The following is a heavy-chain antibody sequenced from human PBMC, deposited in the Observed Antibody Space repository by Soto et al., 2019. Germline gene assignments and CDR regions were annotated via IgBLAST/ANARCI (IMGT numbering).Heavy chain of an antibody. J-gene: IGHJ1*01. CDR3: ARGPPLARARQQLVPGNHAETFQH. V-gene: IGHV4-59*01. CDR1: GGSISSYY. D-gene: IGHD6-13*01. CDR2: IYYSGST. Sequence: SETLSLTCTVSGGSISSYYWSWIRQPPGKGLEWIGYIYYSGSTNYNPSLKSRVTISVDTSKNQFSLKLSSVTAADTAVYYCARGPPLARARQQLVPGNHAETFQHWGQGTLVTVSS.